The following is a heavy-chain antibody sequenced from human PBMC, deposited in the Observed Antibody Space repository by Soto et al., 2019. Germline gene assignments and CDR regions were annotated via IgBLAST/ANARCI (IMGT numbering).Heavy chain of an antibody. D-gene: IGHD5-18*01. CDR2: IIPLSGTP. V-gene: IGHV1-69*06. J-gene: IGHJ5*02. CDR1: GGTFSNYA. Sequence: QVQLVQSGAEVKKPGSSVKVSCKASGGTFSNYALTWVRQAPGQGLEWMGGIIPLSGTPNYAQKFQGRVTITADKSTTTAYMELSSLRSEDTDVYYCARGIQLWSWGQGTLVTVSS. CDR3: ARGIQLWS.